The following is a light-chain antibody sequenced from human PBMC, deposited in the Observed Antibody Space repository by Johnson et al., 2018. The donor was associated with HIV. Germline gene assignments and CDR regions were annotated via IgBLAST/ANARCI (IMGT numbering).Light chain of an antibody. J-gene: IGLJ1*01. CDR2: DNN. CDR3: GAWESSLSIYV. CDR1: TCDIGNNY. V-gene: IGLV1-51*01. Sequence: QSVLTQPPSVSAAPGQKVTISCSGNTCDIGNNYVSCHQQLPGTAPKLLIYDNNKRPSGIPDRFSGSKSGTSATLGITGLQTGDEADYYCGAWESSLSIYVFGSGTKVTVL.